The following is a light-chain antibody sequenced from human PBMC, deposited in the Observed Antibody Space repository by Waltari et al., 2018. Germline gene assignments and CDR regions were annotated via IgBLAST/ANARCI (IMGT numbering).Light chain of an antibody. CDR3: QQYDSSPTP. CDR1: QSVISSY. V-gene: IGKV3-20*01. Sequence: EIVLTQSPGTLSLSPGGRATLSCRASQSVISSYLPWYQQKPGQAPRLLIYGASSRAPGIPDRFSGSGSGTDFTLTISRLGPEDFAVYYCQQYDSSPTPFGGGTKVEIK. J-gene: IGKJ4*01. CDR2: GAS.